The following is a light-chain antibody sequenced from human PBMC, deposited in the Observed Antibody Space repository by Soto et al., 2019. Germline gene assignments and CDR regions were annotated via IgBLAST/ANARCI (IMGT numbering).Light chain of an antibody. CDR2: DVN. V-gene: IGLV2-14*01. Sequence: QSVLTQPASVSGSPGQSITISCTGTSSDVGGYNFVSWYQQHPGKAPKLIIYDVNNRPSGVSNRFSGSKSGNTASLTISGLRAEDEADYYCSSYTSTRTDVFGTGTKVTVL. CDR1: SSDVGGYNF. J-gene: IGLJ1*01. CDR3: SSYTSTRTDV.